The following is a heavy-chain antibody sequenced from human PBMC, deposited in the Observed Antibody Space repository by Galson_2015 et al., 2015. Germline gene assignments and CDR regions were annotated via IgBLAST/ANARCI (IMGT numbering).Heavy chain of an antibody. CDR2: IIPIFGTA. Sequence: SVKVCCKASGGTFSSYAISWVRQAPGQGLEWMGGIIPIFGTANYAQKFQGRVTITADESTSTAYMELSSLRSEDTAVYYCARDHSYCGGDCNQYFQHWGQDTLVTVSS. V-gene: IGHV1-69*13. CDR3: ARDHSYCGGDCNQYFQH. CDR1: GGTFSSYA. J-gene: IGHJ1*01. D-gene: IGHD2-21*02.